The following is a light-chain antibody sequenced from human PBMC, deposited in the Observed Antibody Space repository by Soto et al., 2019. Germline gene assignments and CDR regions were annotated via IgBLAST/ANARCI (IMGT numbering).Light chain of an antibody. Sequence: EIAMTQSPATLSVSPGERATLSCRASQSISTELAWYQQIPGQPPRLLIYSASTRATGVPARFTGSGSGSECTLTISGLQSEDFAISYCQQGHTWPLTFGQGTRLEI. V-gene: IGKV3-15*01. CDR1: QSISTE. CDR3: QQGHTWPLT. CDR2: SAS. J-gene: IGKJ2*01.